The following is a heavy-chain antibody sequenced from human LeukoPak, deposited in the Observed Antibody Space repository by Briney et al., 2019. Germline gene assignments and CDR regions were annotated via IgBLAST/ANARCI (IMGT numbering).Heavy chain of an antibody. D-gene: IGHD5-12*01. J-gene: IGHJ3*02. CDR3: ASGHDFYQAAFDI. CDR2: IYYSGST. CDR1: SGSVSSGSYY. V-gene: IGHV4-61*01. Sequence: SETLSLTCTVSSGSVSSGSYYWSWIRQPPGKGLEWIGYIYYSGSTNYNPSLKSRVTISVDTSKNQFSLKLSSVTAADTAVYYCASGHDFYQAAFDIWGQGTMVTVSS.